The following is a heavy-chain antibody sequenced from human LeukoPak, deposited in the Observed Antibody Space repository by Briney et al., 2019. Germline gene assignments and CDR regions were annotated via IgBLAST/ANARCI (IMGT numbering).Heavy chain of an antibody. J-gene: IGHJ4*02. V-gene: IGHV1-69*01. CDR1: GGTFSSYA. CDR3: ARSRYSSSWSWYYFDY. D-gene: IGHD6-13*01. CDR2: IIPIFGTA. Sequence: SVKVSCKASGGTFSSYAISWVRQAPGQGLEWMGGIIPIFGTANYAQKFQGRVTITADESTSTAYMELSSLRSEDTAVYYCARSRYSSSWSWYYFDYWGQGTLVTVSS.